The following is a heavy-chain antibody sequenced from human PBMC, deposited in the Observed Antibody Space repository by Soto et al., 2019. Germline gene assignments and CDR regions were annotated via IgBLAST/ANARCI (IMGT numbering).Heavy chain of an antibody. CDR1: GFTFSSYA. J-gene: IGHJ4*02. Sequence: PGGSLRLSCAASGFTFSSYAMHWVRQAPGKGLEWVAVISYDGSNKYYADSVKGRFTISRDNSKNTLYLQMNSLRAEDTAVYYCARDDFGADYYDSSGDYWGQGTLVTVSS. CDR2: ISYDGSNK. CDR3: ARDDFGADYYDSSGDY. V-gene: IGHV3-30-3*01. D-gene: IGHD3-22*01.